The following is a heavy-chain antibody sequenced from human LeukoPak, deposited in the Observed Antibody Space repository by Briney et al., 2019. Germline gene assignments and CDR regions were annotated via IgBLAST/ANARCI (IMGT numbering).Heavy chain of an antibody. D-gene: IGHD3-10*01. Sequence: GGSLRLSCAASGFTFSSYSMNWVRQAPGKGLEWVSTIYDDNTYYADSVKGRFAISTDNSKNTLYLQMNSLRVEDTAVYFCAARKVRGVWFYLDYWGQGTLVTVSS. CDR1: GFTFSSYS. J-gene: IGHJ4*02. CDR2: IYDDNT. CDR3: AARKVRGVWFYLDY. V-gene: IGHV3-23*01.